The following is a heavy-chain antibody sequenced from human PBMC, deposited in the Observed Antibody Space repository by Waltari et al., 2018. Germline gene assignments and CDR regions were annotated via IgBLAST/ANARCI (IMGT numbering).Heavy chain of an antibody. D-gene: IGHD3-3*01. CDR2: IYTSGST. Sequence: QVQLQESGPGLVKPSETLSLTCTVSGGSISSYYWSWIRQPAGKGLEWIGRIYTSGSTNYNPSLKSRGTMSVDTSKNQFSLKLSSVTAADTAVYYCASHLSDCWSGYENYYYYMDVWGKGTTVTVSS. CDR3: ASHLSDCWSGYENYYYYMDV. CDR1: GGSISSYY. J-gene: IGHJ6*03. V-gene: IGHV4-4*07.